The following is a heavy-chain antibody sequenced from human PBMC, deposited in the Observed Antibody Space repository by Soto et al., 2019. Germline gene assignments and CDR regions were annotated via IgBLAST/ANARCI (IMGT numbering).Heavy chain of an antibody. CDR1: GFTVSSSY. CDR2: LYTGTDT. D-gene: IGHD1-26*01. Sequence: GGSLRLSXAASGFTVSSSYLTWVRQAPGKGLEWVAILYTGTDTVYADSVKGRFTISRDSSKNTLYLQMHSLRAEDTAMYFCARSRYTGTYSGSFLDYWGQGSLVTVSS. J-gene: IGHJ4*02. V-gene: IGHV3-53*01. CDR3: ARSRYTGTYSGSFLDY.